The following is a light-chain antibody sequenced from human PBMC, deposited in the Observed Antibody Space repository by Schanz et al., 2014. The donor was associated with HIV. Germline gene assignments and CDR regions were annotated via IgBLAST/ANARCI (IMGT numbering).Light chain of an antibody. CDR3: CSYTTTSTYV. Sequence: QSALTQPASVSGSPGQSITISCTGTSSDVGGYNYVSWYQQHPGKAPKLMIYDVSNRPSGVSNRFSGSKSGNTASLTLSGLQAEDEADYYCCSYTTTSTYVFGAGTKLTVL. CDR1: SSDVGGYNY. CDR2: DVS. V-gene: IGLV2-14*03. J-gene: IGLJ1*01.